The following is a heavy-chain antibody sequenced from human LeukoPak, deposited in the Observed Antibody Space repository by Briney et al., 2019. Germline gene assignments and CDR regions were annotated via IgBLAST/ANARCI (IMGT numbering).Heavy chain of an antibody. CDR2: ISYDGSNK. CDR3: ARALRVIAVAPTGY. CDR1: GFTFSSYA. J-gene: IGHJ4*02. Sequence: GGSLRLSCAASGFTFSSYAMHWVRQAPGKGLEWVAVISYDGSNKYYADSVKGRFTIPRDNSKNTLYLQMNSLRAEDTAVYYCARALRVIAVAPTGYWGQGTLVTVSS. D-gene: IGHD6-19*01. V-gene: IGHV3-30-3*01.